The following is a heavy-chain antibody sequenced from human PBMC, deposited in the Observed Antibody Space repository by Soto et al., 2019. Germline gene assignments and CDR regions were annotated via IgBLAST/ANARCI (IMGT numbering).Heavy chain of an antibody. J-gene: IGHJ5*02. V-gene: IGHV4-59*13. Sequence: PSETLSLTCTFSGYYLSSYYLILLRPPPGKGLEWVGYISYTGSTIYNPSLESRATISLDTSKNQVSLSLNSVTVADTAVYYCARVGELPVWLDPWGRGTLVTVSS. CDR3: ARVGELPVWLDP. CDR1: GYYLSSYY. CDR2: ISYTGST. D-gene: IGHD3-10*01.